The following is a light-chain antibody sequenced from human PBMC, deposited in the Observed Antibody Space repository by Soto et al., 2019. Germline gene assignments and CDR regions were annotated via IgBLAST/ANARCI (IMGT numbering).Light chain of an antibody. J-gene: IGLJ3*02. CDR1: SSDVGDYEH. CDR3: GLFTGSATLG. V-gene: IGLV2-18*01. Sequence: QSALTQPPSVSGSPGPSVTISCTVTSSDVGDYEHVSWYQLAPGTAPKLLISDVINRPSGVPDRFSGSKSGNTPSLTISGLQAEDEADYYCGLFTGSATLGFGGGTKLTV. CDR2: DVI.